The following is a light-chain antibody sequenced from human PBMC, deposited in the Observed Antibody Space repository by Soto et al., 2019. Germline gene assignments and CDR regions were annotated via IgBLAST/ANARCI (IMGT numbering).Light chain of an antibody. CDR3: QKYNSPPLT. Sequence: DIQMTQSPSSLSASVGDRVSITCRASQDIANFFAWYQHKPGKVPTLLIYAASTLQSGVPSRFSGSASWTDFTLTISSLQPEAVATYYCQKYNSPPLTFGQGTKVEV. CDR1: QDIANF. CDR2: AAS. J-gene: IGKJ1*01. V-gene: IGKV1-27*01.